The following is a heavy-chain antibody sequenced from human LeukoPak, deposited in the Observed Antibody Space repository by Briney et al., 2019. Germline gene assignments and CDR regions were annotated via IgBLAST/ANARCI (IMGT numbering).Heavy chain of an antibody. J-gene: IGHJ4*02. Sequence: GRSLRLSCTASGFTFSSYGIHWVRQAPGKGLEWVALISYDGDNKYYADSVKGRFTISRDNSKNTLYLQMNSLRAEDTAVYYCARALVGATPEALCYWGQGTLVTVSS. CDR3: ARALVGATPEALCY. CDR1: GFTFSSYG. CDR2: ISYDGDNK. D-gene: IGHD1-26*01. V-gene: IGHV3-30*03.